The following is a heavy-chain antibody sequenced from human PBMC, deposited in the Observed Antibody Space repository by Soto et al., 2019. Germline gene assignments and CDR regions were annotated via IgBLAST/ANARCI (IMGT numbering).Heavy chain of an antibody. CDR3: ARMSYFYDKWYFDL. Sequence: PSETLSLTCTVSGASINNNDYYWSWIRQTPGKGLEWIGYVYYSGSTDYIPSLKSRLSMSIGKSQNRFTLKLNSVTAADTATYYCARMSYFYDKWYFDLWGRGTLVTVSS. CDR1: GASINNNDYY. J-gene: IGHJ2*01. V-gene: IGHV4-30-4*01. D-gene: IGHD3-22*01. CDR2: VYYSGST.